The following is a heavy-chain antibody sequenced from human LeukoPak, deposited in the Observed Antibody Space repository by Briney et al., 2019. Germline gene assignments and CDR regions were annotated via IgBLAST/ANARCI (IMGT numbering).Heavy chain of an antibody. CDR3: ARDIVVVPAAITQNWFDP. D-gene: IGHD2-2*01. CDR2: IYHSGST. CDR1: GYSISSGYY. V-gene: IGHV4-38-2*02. Sequence: SETLSLTCTVSGYSISSGYYWAWIRPPPGKGLEWIGSIYHSGSTYYNPSLKSRVTISVDTSKNQFSLKLSFVTAADTAVYYCARDIVVVPAAITQNWFDPWGQGTLVTVSS. J-gene: IGHJ5*02.